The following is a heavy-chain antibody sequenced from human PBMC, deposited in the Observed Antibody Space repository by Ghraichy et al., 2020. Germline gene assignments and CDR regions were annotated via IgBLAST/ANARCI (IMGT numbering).Heavy chain of an antibody. CDR3: AKDKLSFSGWYPEASIDLDY. V-gene: IGHV3-23*01. J-gene: IGHJ4*02. CDR2: ISGSGGST. CDR1: GFTFSSYA. Sequence: GGSLRLSCAASGFTFSSYAMSWVRQAPGKGLEWVSAISGSGGSTYYADSVKGRFTISRDNSKNTLYLQMNSLRAEDTAVYYCAKDKLSFSGWYPEASIDLDYWGQGTLVTVSS. D-gene: IGHD6-19*01.